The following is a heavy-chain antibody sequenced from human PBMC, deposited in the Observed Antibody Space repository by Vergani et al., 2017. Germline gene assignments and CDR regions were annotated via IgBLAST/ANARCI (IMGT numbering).Heavy chain of an antibody. CDR3: ARGYFSSTSFSLRY. CDR1: GGSFSGYY. V-gene: IGHV4-34*01. CDR2: INHSGRT. Sequence: QVQLQQWGAGLLKPSETLSLTCAVYGGSFSGYYWSWIRQPPGKGLEWIGEINHSGRTNYNPSLKSRVTISVDTSKNQFSLKLSSVTAADTAVYYCARGYFSSTSFSLRYWGQGTLVTGSS. J-gene: IGHJ4*02. D-gene: IGHD2-2*01.